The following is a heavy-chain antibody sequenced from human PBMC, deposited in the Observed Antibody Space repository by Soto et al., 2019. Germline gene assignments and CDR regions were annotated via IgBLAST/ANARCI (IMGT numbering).Heavy chain of an antibody. CDR3: LLAVAGNADFDY. J-gene: IGHJ4*02. CDR2: IIPILGIA. Sequence: GASVKISCKASGGTFSSYTISWVRQAPGQGLEWMGRIIPILGIANYAQKFQGRVTITADKSTSTAYMELSSLRSEDTAMYYCLLAVAGNADFDYWGQGTLVTVSS. D-gene: IGHD6-19*01. V-gene: IGHV1-69*02. CDR1: GGTFSSYT.